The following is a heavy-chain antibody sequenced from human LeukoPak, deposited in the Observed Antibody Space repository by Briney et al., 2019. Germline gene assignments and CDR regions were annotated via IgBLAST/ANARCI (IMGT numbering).Heavy chain of an antibody. V-gene: IGHV3-23*01. Sequence: GGSLRLSCAASGFTFSSYAMSWVRQAPGKGLEWVSAISGSGGSTYYADSVKGRFTISRDNSKNTLYLQMNSLRAEDTAVYYCAKDVVRGCYYYYYMDVWGKGTTVTVSS. CDR1: GFTFSSYA. CDR2: ISGSGGST. J-gene: IGHJ6*03. CDR3: AKDVVRGCYYYYYMDV. D-gene: IGHD3-10*01.